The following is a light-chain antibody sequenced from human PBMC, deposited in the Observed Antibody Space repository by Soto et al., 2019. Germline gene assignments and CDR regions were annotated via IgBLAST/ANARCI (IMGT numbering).Light chain of an antibody. CDR1: QSVSSSY. Sequence: EIVLTQSPCTLSLSPGERATLSCRASQSVSSSYLAWYQQKPGQAPRLLIYGASSRATGIPDRFSGCGSGTDFTLTISRLEPEVFAVYYCHQYGSSPPGTFGQGTKVEIK. V-gene: IGKV3-20*01. J-gene: IGKJ1*01. CDR2: GAS. CDR3: HQYGSSPPGT.